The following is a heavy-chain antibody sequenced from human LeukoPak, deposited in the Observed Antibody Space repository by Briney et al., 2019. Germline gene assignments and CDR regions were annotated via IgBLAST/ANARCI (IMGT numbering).Heavy chain of an antibody. Sequence: GASVKVSCKASGYTFTSYDINWVRQATGQGLEWMGWMNPNSGNTGYAQKFQGRVTMTRNTSISTAYMELSSLGSEDTAVYYCARGCFNFGGDCYSDYWGQGTLVTVSS. J-gene: IGHJ4*02. CDR3: ARGCFNFGGDCYSDY. CDR2: MNPNSGNT. D-gene: IGHD2-21*02. CDR1: GYTFTSYD. V-gene: IGHV1-8*01.